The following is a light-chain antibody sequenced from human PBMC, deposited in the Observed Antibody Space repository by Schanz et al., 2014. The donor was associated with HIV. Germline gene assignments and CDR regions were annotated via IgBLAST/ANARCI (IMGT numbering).Light chain of an antibody. Sequence: QSVLTQPPSVSGTPGQRVTISCSGSSSNIGSFAVHWYQQLPGTAPKLLMYANMERPSGVPDRFSGSKSGTSASLAISGLQAEDEADYYCSSYTSSSSVVFGGGTKLTVL. CDR1: SSNIGSFA. V-gene: IGLV1-44*01. J-gene: IGLJ2*01. CDR3: SSYTSSSSVV. CDR2: ANM.